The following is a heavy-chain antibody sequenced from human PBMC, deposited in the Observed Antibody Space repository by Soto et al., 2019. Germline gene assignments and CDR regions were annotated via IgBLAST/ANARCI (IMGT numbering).Heavy chain of an antibody. Sequence: QVQLVQSGAEVKKPGSSVKVSCKASGGTFSSYAISWVRQAPGQGLEWMGGIIPIFGTANYAQKFQGRVTSTAGESTSPAYMELSSLRSEDTAVYYCARQKRWLDTGWFDPWGQGTLVTVSS. CDR3: ARQKRWLDTGWFDP. CDR1: GGTFSSYA. V-gene: IGHV1-69*12. D-gene: IGHD6-19*01. J-gene: IGHJ5*02. CDR2: IIPIFGTA.